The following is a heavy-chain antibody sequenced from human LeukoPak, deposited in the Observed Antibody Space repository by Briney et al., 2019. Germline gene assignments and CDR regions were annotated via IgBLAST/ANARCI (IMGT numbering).Heavy chain of an antibody. CDR3: ARVTILDIVATISFGASGFDY. Sequence: SETLSLTCAVSGGSISSGGYSWSWIRQPPGKGLEWIGYIYYSGSTNYNPSLKSRVTISVDTSKNQFSLKLSSVTAADTAVYYCARVTILDIVATISFGASGFDYWGQGTLVTVSS. D-gene: IGHD5-12*01. J-gene: IGHJ4*02. CDR2: IYYSGST. V-gene: IGHV4-61*08. CDR1: GGSISSGGYS.